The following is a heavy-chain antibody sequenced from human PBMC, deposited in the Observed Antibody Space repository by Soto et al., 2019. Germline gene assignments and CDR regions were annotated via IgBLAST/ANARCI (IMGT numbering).Heavy chain of an antibody. CDR1: GFTFSDHY. J-gene: IGHJ4*02. CDR3: SPGGGGGVFDN. Sequence: GGSLRLSCATSGFTFSDHYMTWIRQAPGKGLEFISYISPGGRYTNYGDSVKGRFTISRDNAKNSLFLQVNTLRDADTAVYSCSPGGGGGVFDNWGQGTLVTVSS. CDR2: ISPGGRYT. V-gene: IGHV3-11*03. D-gene: IGHD2-21*01.